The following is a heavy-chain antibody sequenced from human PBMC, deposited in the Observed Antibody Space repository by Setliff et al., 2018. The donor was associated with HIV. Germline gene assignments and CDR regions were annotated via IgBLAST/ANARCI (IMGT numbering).Heavy chain of an antibody. V-gene: IGHV4-34*01. CDR1: GGSFGGYF. J-gene: IGHJ5*02. Sequence: SETLSLTCAVYGGSFGGYFWSWIRQSPGKGLEWIGEFRHSGNTNINPSLKSRVTISGDTTKNQISLKLTSVTAADTAVYYCARGGRSTVTQWAWFDPWGQGTLVTVSS. CDR3: ARGGRSTVTQWAWFDP. CDR2: FRHSGNT. D-gene: IGHD4-17*01.